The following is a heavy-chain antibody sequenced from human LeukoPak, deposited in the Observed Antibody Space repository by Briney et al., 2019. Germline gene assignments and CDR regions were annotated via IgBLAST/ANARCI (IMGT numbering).Heavy chain of an antibody. CDR1: GFTFSNYW. Sequence: GGSLRLSCAASGFTFSNYWMHWVRQAPGKGLVWVSRINSDGISTTYADSVKGRFTTSRDNAKNTLYLQMNSLRAEDTAVYRCARDVRGPHDFWGQGTLVTVSS. D-gene: IGHD2/OR15-2a*01. J-gene: IGHJ4*02. CDR3: ARDVRGPHDF. V-gene: IGHV3-74*01. CDR2: INSDGIST.